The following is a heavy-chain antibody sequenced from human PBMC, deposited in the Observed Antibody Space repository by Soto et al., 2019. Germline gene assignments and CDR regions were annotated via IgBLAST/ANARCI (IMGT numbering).Heavy chain of an antibody. D-gene: IGHD5-18*01. CDR3: ERDLRGYSFYFDY. CDR1: GGSISSGGYY. V-gene: IGHV4-31*03. CDR2: IYYSGST. Sequence: QVQLQESGPGLVKPSQTLSLTCTVSGGSISSGGYYWSWIRQHPGKGLEWIGYIYYSGSTYYNPSLKSRVTRSVDTSKNQFSLKLSSVTAADTAVYYCERDLRGYSFYFDYWGQGTLVTVSS. J-gene: IGHJ4*02.